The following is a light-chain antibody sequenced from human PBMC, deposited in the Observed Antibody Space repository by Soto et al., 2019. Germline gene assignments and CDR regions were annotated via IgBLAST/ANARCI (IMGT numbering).Light chain of an antibody. Sequence: DIQMTQSPSSLSASVGDRVTITCRAGQSISSYLNWYQQKPGKAPKLMIFAASSLQSGVPSRFSGSGSGTDFTLTISSLQPEDFATYYCQQSYSTPPTFGGGTQVEIK. CDR3: QQSYSTPPT. CDR1: QSISSY. V-gene: IGKV1-39*01. CDR2: AAS. J-gene: IGKJ4*01.